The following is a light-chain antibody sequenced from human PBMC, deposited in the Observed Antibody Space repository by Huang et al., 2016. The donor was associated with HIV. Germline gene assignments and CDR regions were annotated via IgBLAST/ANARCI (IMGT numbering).Light chain of an antibody. CDR2: EVS. Sequence: DIVMIQTLLSLSVTPGQPASISCKSSQSLLHSAGKTYLYWYLQKPGQSPHLLIDEVSTRISGVPDRFSGSGSETDVTLKISRVEAEDVGVYYCMQGKHFPRTFGQGTKVEIK. CDR1: QSLLHSAGKTY. J-gene: IGKJ1*01. CDR3: MQGKHFPRT. V-gene: IGKV2-29*02.